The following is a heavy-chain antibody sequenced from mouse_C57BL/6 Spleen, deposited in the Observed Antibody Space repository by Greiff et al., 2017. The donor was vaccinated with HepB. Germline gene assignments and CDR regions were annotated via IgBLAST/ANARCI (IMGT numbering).Heavy chain of an antibody. Sequence: QVQLQQPGAELVMPGASVKLSCKASGYTFTSYWMHWVKQRPGQGLEWIGEIDPSDSYTNYNQKFKGKSTLTVDKSSSTAYMQLSSLTSEDSAVYYCARSSGPKYFDYWGQGTTLTVSS. V-gene: IGHV1-69*01. CDR1: GYTFTSYW. D-gene: IGHD1-3*01. J-gene: IGHJ2*01. CDR3: ARSSGPKYFDY. CDR2: IDPSDSYT.